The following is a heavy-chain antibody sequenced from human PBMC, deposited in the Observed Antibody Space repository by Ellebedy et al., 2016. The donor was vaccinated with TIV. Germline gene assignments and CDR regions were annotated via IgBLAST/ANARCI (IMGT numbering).Heavy chain of an antibody. J-gene: IGHJ3*02. V-gene: IGHV3-11*01. CDR3: ARYCSGGSCYSHAFDI. CDR1: GFTFSNYY. Sequence: PGGSLRLSCAASGFTFSNYYMSWIRQAPGKGLEWVSYISSSGSTIYYADSVTGRFTISRDNAKNSLYLQMNSLRAEDTAVYYCARYCSGGSCYSHAFDIWGQGTMVTVSS. D-gene: IGHD2-15*01. CDR2: ISSSGSTI.